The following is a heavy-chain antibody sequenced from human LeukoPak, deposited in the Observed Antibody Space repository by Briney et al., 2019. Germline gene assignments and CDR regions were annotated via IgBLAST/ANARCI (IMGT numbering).Heavy chain of an antibody. J-gene: IGHJ4*02. Sequence: SETLSLTCTVSGGSISSGDYYWSWIRQPPGKGLEWIGYIYYSGSTYYNPSLKSRVTISVDTSKNQFSLKLSSVTAADAAVYYCARVLAGIHRPNIFDYWGQGTLVTVSS. CDR2: IYYSGST. D-gene: IGHD6-13*01. CDR1: GGSISSGDYY. CDR3: ARVLAGIHRPNIFDY. V-gene: IGHV4-30-4*08.